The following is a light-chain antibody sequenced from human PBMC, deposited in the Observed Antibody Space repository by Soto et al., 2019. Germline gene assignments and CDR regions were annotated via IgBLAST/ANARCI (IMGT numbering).Light chain of an antibody. CDR2: TAS. J-gene: IGKJ5*01. CDR3: QQFHRWPIT. Sequence: EVVMTQSPGTLSVSPGERATLSCRARQSVDHSLAWYQEKPGQAPRLLIYTASTRATGVPARFSGGGSGTEFTLTISSLQSEDFAVYYCQQFHRWPITFGQGTRLEI. CDR1: QSVDHS. V-gene: IGKV3-15*01.